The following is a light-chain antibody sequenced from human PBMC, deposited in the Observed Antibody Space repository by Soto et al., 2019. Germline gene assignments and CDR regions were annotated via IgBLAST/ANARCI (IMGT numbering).Light chain of an antibody. CDR3: QQSYSTPPT. Sequence: DIQMTQSPSSLSASVGDRVTITCRASQSISYYLNWYQQKPGKAPKLLIYATSSLQSGVPSRFSGSRSGTDFTLTISSLQPEDFATYYCQQSYSTPPTFGQGTKV. CDR2: ATS. CDR1: QSISYY. J-gene: IGKJ1*01. V-gene: IGKV1-39*01.